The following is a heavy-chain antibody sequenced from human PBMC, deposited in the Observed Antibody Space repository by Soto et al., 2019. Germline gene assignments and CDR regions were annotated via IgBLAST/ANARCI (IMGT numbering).Heavy chain of an antibody. CDR3: AVNDYLDY. J-gene: IGHJ4*02. CDR2: IKRKSDGGTT. Sequence: EVQLVESGGGLVKPGGSLRLSCAASGFTFSNAWMIWVRQAPGKGPEWVGRIKRKSDGGTTDYAAPVKGRFTISRDDSANTLYLQMNSLKIEDTAVYFCAVNDYLDYWGQGALVTVSS. V-gene: IGHV3-15*01. CDR1: GFTFSNAW.